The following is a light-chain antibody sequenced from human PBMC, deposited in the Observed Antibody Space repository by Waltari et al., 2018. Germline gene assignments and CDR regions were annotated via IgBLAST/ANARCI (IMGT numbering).Light chain of an antibody. Sequence: DIQMTQSPSYLSASVGDRVTITCRASESISIHLIWYQQNSGKATKLLIYVSSSLQSGVPSRFSGSGSGTDFTLTITSLQPDDFATYYCQQSYSGPLTFGGGTRVEIK. CDR3: QQSYSGPLT. CDR1: ESISIH. CDR2: VSS. V-gene: IGKV1-39*01. J-gene: IGKJ4*01.